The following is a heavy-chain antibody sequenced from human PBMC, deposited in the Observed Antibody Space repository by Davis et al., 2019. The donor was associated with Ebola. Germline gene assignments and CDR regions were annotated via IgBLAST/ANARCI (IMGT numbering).Heavy chain of an antibody. V-gene: IGHV3-30*18. J-gene: IGHJ4*02. CDR3: AKGLDY. CDR1: GFTFSSYG. Sequence: GESLKISCAASGFTFSSYGMHWVRQAPGKGLEWVAVISYDGSNKYYADSVKGRFTISRDNSKNTLYLQMNNLRAEDTAVYYCAKGLDYWGQGTLVTVSS. CDR2: ISYDGSNK.